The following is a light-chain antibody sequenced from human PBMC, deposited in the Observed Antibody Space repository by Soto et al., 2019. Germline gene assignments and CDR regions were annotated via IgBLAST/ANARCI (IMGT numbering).Light chain of an antibody. V-gene: IGKV3D-20*02. J-gene: IGKJ5*01. Sequence: IVLTLSPGTLPLSPGTSATLVCRASQSVSSSYLAWYQQKPGQAPRLLIYGASSRATGIPDRFSGSGSGTDVTLTVSSLETEDFALYYCQQGSNWPITFGQGTRLEIK. CDR2: GAS. CDR3: QQGSNWPIT. CDR1: QSVSSSY.